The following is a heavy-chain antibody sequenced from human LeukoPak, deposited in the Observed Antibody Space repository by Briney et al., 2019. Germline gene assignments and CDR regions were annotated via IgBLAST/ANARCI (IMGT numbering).Heavy chain of an antibody. D-gene: IGHD2-21*01. CDR3: AKSVVVGRVFPGLEY. CDR1: GFTFDDYA. V-gene: IGHV3-43*02. CDR2: ISGDGGST. Sequence: GGSLRLSCAASGFTFDDYAMHWVRQAPGKGLEWVSLISGDGGSTYHADSVKGRFTISRDNSKNTLYLQMNSLRAEDTAVYYCAKSVVVGRVFPGLEYWGQGTLVTVSS. J-gene: IGHJ4*02.